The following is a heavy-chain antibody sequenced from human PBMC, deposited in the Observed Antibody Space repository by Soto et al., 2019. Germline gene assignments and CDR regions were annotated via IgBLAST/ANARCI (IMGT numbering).Heavy chain of an antibody. D-gene: IGHD3-10*01. Sequence: QVQLVQSGAEVKKPGASVKVSCKASGYTFTSYAIHWVRQAPGQRLEWMGWINAGNGNTKYSQKFQGRVTITRDTSASTAYMERSILRYEDTAVYYCAIAPGSGGMDVWGQGTTVTVSS. CDR2: INAGNGNT. CDR3: AIAPGSGGMDV. V-gene: IGHV1-3*01. CDR1: GYTFTSYA. J-gene: IGHJ6*02.